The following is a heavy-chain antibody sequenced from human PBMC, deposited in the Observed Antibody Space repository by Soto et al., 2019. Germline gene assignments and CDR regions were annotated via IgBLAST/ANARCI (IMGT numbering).Heavy chain of an antibody. CDR1: GFTFSSYG. V-gene: IGHV3-30*18. CDR2: ISYDGSNK. J-gene: IGHJ6*02. Sequence: GGSLRLSCAASGFTFSSYGMHWVRQAPGKGLEWVAVISYDGSNKYYAGSVKDRFTISRDNSKNTLYLQMNSLRAEDTAVYYCAKRGGSDSLGVGYYYYYGMDVWGQGTTVTVSS. D-gene: IGHD2-15*01. CDR3: AKRGGSDSLGVGYYYYYGMDV.